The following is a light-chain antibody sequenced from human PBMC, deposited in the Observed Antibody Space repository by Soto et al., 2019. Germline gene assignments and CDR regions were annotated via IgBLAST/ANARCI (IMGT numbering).Light chain of an antibody. CDR2: TTS. V-gene: IGKV1-39*01. CDR3: QQSANSPWT. J-gene: IGKJ1*01. Sequence: DIQMTQSPSSLSASVGDKVTITCRASQSINNCLNWYQQKPGKAPKLLIFTTSSLQTGVPSRFSGSGSGTDFTLTINSLQPEDFATYFCQQSANSPWTFGQGPKVDIK. CDR1: QSINNC.